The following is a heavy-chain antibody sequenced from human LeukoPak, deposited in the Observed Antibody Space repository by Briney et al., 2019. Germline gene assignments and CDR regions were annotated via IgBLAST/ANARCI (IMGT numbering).Heavy chain of an antibody. CDR2: IYSGGNT. J-gene: IGHJ4*02. Sequence: GGSLRLSCTVSGFTVSSNSWSWVRQAPGKGLEWVSFIYSGGNTHYSDSVTGRFTISRDNSKNTLYLQMNSLRAEDTAVYYCAKDRYYYGSGSLSFDYWGQGTLVAVSS. V-gene: IGHV3-53*01. D-gene: IGHD3-10*01. CDR3: AKDRYYYGSGSLSFDY. CDR1: GFTVSSNS.